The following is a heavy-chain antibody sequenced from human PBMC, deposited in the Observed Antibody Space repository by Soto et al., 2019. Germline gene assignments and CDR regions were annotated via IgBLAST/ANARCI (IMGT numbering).Heavy chain of an antibody. D-gene: IGHD3-16*01. CDR1: GGTFSSYT. J-gene: IGHJ5*02. CDR2: LIPILGIA. Sequence: QVQLVQSGAEVKKPGSSVKVSCKASGGTFSSYTISWVRQAPGQGLEWMGRLIPILGIANYAQKFQGRAPITADKARCTAYMELSSLRSGDTAVYYCARDLRWFGPWGQGNLVTFSS. V-gene: IGHV1-69*08. CDR3: ARDLRWFGP.